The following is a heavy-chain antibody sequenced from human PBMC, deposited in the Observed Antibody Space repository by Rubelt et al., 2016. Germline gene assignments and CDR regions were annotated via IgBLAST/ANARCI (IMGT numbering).Heavy chain of an antibody. J-gene: IGHJ4*02. CDR2: ISYDGSNK. Sequence: QLVESGGGVVQPGKSLRLSCAASGFTFSSYAMHWVRQAPGKGLEWVAVISYDGSNKYYADSVKGRFTISRDNSKNTLYLQMNSLRAEDTAVYYCARAGITMVRGVIADWGQGTLVTVSS. CDR3: ARAGITMVRGVIAD. D-gene: IGHD3-10*01. V-gene: IGHV3-30*04. CDR1: GFTFSSYA.